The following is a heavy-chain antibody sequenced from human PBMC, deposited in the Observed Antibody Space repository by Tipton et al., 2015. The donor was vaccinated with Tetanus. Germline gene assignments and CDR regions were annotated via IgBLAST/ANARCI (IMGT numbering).Heavy chain of an antibody. CDR3: GRPWTYRLDAVDL. D-gene: IGHD1-1*01. CDR2: IRSKADNYAQ. V-gene: IGHV3-73*01. CDR1: GFSFSGSV. J-gene: IGHJ6*02. Sequence: SLRLSCAASGFSFSGSVMHWVRQAPGKGLEWVARIRSKADNYAQTYAASVQCRFTISRDDSQRTTYLQMDSLRTEDTAVYYCGRPWTYRLDAVDLWGRGTTVTVSS.